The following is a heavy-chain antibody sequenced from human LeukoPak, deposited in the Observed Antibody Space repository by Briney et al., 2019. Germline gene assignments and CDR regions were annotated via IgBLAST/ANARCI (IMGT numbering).Heavy chain of an antibody. V-gene: IGHV4-59*01. D-gene: IGHD3-10*01. CDR2: IYYSGST. CDR1: GGSISSYY. J-gene: IGHJ4*02. Sequence: SETLSLTCTVSGGSISSYYWSWIRQPPGKGLEWIGYIYYSGSTNYNPSLKSRVTISVDTSKNQFSLKLSSVTAADTAVYYCARVRLSTYYYGSGSYFDYWGQGTLVTVSS. CDR3: ARVRLSTYYYGSGSYFDY.